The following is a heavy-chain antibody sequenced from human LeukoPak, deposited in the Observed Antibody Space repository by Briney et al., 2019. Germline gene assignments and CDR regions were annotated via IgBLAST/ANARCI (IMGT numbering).Heavy chain of an antibody. D-gene: IGHD4-23*01. J-gene: IGHJ5*02. CDR1: GFTFSDSW. CDR3: ARDLGLRGST. V-gene: IGHV3-74*01. Sequence: GGSLRLSCEVPGFTFSDSWMHWVRQTPGKGLVWVSRMYGDMSDISYADSVKGRFTISRDNAKNTVYLQMNSLRGEDTAVYYCARDLGLRGSTWGQGTLVTVSS. CDR2: MYGDMSDI.